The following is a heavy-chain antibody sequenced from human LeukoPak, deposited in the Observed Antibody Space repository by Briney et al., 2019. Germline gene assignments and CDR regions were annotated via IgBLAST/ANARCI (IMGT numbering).Heavy chain of an antibody. J-gene: IGHJ4*02. CDR3: ARDRAAAGTHSFHY. V-gene: IGHV3-48*01. D-gene: IGHD6-13*01. Sequence: PGGSLRLSCAASGFTFSSYSMNWVRQAPGKGLEWVSYISSSSSSIYYADSVKGRFTISRDNAKNSLYLQMNSLRAEDTAVYYCARDRAAAGTHSFHYWGQGTLVTDSS. CDR1: GFTFSSYS. CDR2: ISSSSSSI.